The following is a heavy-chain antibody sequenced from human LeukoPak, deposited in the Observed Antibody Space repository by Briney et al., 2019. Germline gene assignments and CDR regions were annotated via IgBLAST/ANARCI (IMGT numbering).Heavy chain of an antibody. Sequence: GRSLRLSCAASGFTFSSYAMHWVRQAPGKGLEWVAVISYDGSNKYYADSVKGRFTISRDNSKNTLYLQMNSLRAEDTAVYYCARGQSVPATAKNFDYWGQGTLVTVSS. CDR3: ARGQSVPATAKNFDY. D-gene: IGHD2-2*01. CDR1: GFTFSSYA. CDR2: ISYDGSNK. J-gene: IGHJ4*02. V-gene: IGHV3-30-3*01.